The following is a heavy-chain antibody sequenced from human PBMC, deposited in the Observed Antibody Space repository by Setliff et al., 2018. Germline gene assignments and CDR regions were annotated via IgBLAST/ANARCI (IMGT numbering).Heavy chain of an antibody. V-gene: IGHV1-18*01. CDR2: ISTYNGNT. CDR3: ARTYCGGDCYPSPFDY. D-gene: IGHD2-21*02. J-gene: IGHJ4*02. CDR1: GYTFTSYG. Sequence: ASVKVSCKASGYTFTSYGISWVRQAPGQGLEWMGWISTYNGNTNYAQMLQGRVTMTTDTSTSTAYMELRSLRSDDTAVYYCARTYCGGDCYPSPFDYWGQGTLVTVSS.